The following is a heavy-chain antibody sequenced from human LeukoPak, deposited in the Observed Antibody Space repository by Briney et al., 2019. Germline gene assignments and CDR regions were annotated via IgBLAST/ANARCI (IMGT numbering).Heavy chain of an antibody. CDR1: GGSISSSNDY. V-gene: IGHV4-39*01. Sequence: SETLSLTCTVSGGSISSSNDYWGRVRQPPGKGLEWIGSIYYSGTTYYSPSLKSRVIISVDTSKKQFSVKLTSVTAADTAVYYCGRSGAAEGPTHNWFDPWGQGILVIVSS. CDR3: GRSGAAEGPTHNWFDP. CDR2: IYYSGTT. J-gene: IGHJ5*02. D-gene: IGHD6-13*01.